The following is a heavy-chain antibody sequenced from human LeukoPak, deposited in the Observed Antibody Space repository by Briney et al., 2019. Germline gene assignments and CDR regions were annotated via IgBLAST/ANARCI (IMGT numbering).Heavy chain of an antibody. V-gene: IGHV3-21*01. CDR2: ISSSSSYI. CDR1: GFTFSSYS. D-gene: IGHD2-15*01. Sequence: GGSLRLSCAASGFTFSSYSTNWVRQAPGKGLEWVSSISSSSSYIYYADSVKGRFTISRDNAKNSLYLQMNSLRAEDTAVYYCARDPWEDIVVVVAATPDYWGQGTPVTVSS. CDR3: ARDPWEDIVVVVAATPDY. J-gene: IGHJ4*02.